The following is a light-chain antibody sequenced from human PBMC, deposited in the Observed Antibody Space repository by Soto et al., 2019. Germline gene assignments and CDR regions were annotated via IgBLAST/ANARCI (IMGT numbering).Light chain of an antibody. V-gene: IGKV3-15*01. CDR2: GAS. CDR3: QQYNNWPFT. CDR1: LSVSNY. Sequence: EIVLTQSPATLSLSPGERATLSCRASLSVSNYLAWYQQKPGQAPRLLIYGASTRATGIPARFSGSGSGTEFTLTISSLQSEDFAVYYCQQYNNWPFTFGPGTKVDIK. J-gene: IGKJ3*01.